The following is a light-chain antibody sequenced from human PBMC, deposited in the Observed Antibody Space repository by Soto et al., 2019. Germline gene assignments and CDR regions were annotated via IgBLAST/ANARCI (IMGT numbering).Light chain of an antibody. J-gene: IGKJ5*01. CDR1: QSISSY. V-gene: IGKV1-39*01. CDR3: QQSYSTAIT. CDR2: AAS. Sequence: DIQMTQSPSSLSASVGDRVTITCRASQSISSYLNWYQQKPGKAPKLLIYAASSLQSGVPSRFSGSGSGTVFTLTISSLQPEDFATYYFQQSYSTAITFGQGTRLEIK.